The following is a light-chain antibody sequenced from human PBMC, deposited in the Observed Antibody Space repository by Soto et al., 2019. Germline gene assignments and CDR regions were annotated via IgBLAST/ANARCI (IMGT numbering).Light chain of an antibody. J-gene: IGLJ2*01. CDR3: SSYTSSSTFVV. Sequence: QSALTQPASVSGSAGLSITISCTGASSDVGGYNYVSWYQQHPGKAPKLMIYEVSNRPSGVSNRFSGSKSGNTASLTISGLQAEDEAHYYCSSYTSSSTFVVFGGGTKLTVL. CDR1: SSDVGGYNY. V-gene: IGLV2-14*01. CDR2: EVS.